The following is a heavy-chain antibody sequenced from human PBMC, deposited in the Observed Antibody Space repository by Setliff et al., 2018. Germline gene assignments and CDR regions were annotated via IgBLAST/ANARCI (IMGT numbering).Heavy chain of an antibody. CDR1: GYTFSRNY. Sequence: ASVKVSCKAYGYTFSRNYITWVRQAPGRGLEWMGWISGYNGHTEYAQKFQGWVTMTRDTSISTAYMELSRLRSDDTAVYYCAREYYYDSHAFDIWGQGTMVT. D-gene: IGHD3-22*01. CDR2: ISGYNGHT. J-gene: IGHJ3*02. CDR3: AREYYYDSHAFDI. V-gene: IGHV1-2*04.